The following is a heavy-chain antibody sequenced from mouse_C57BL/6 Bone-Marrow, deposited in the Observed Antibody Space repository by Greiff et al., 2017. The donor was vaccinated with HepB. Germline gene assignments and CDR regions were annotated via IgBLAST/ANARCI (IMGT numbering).Heavy chain of an antibody. Sequence: QVQLQQPGAELVKPGASVKMSCKASGYTFTSYWITWVKQRPGQGLEWIGDIYPGSGSTNYNEKFKSKATLTVDTSSSTAYIQLSSLTSEDSAVYYCARGGYGSSPAWFAYWGQGTLVTVSA. CDR2: IYPGSGST. D-gene: IGHD1-1*01. CDR1: GYTFTSYW. V-gene: IGHV1-55*01. J-gene: IGHJ3*01. CDR3: ARGGYGSSPAWFAY.